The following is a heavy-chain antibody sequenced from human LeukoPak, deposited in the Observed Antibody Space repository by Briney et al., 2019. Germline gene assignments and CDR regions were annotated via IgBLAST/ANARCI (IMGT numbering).Heavy chain of an antibody. CDR3: GRRTGLRTFHP. J-gene: IGHJ5*02. D-gene: IGHD3/OR15-3a*01. V-gene: IGHV5-51*01. CDR1: GYRFGDYW. CDR2: IYPDDSDT. Sequence: GESLKISCKGSGYRFGDYWIGWVRQMPGKGLEWMGVIYPDDSDTRYSPSFQGQVTISADKSISTAYLQWSSLKASDTAMYYCGRRTGLRTFHPWGQGTLVTVSS.